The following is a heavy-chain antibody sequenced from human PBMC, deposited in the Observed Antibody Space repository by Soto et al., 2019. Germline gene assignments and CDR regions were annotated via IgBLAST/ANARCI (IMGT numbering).Heavy chain of an antibody. CDR1: GFSFSDSA. Sequence: EVQLVESGGGLVQPGGSLKLSCAASGFSFSDSAMHWVRQASGKGLEWVGRIRSKANNYATEYTASVKGRFTISRDDSKNTAFLQMNSLETEDTAVYYCGRLHYGGNCGGGFDIWGQGTTVTVSS. CDR2: IRSKANNYAT. D-gene: IGHD2-21*01. V-gene: IGHV3-73*02. CDR3: GRLHYGGNCGGGFDI. J-gene: IGHJ3*02.